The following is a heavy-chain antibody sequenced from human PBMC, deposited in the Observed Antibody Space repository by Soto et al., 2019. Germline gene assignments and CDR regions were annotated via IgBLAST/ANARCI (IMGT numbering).Heavy chain of an antibody. CDR3: ARGIATGQLDP. D-gene: IGHD2-15*01. J-gene: IGHJ5*02. Sequence: ASVKVSCKASGYSFTDYYMQWVRQAPGQRLEWMGWINPDNGNTKSSQKFQDRVIITRDTSASTAYMDLSSLRSEDTAVYYCARGIATGQLDPWGQGTLVTVSS. CDR2: INPDNGNT. V-gene: IGHV1-3*01. CDR1: GYSFTDYY.